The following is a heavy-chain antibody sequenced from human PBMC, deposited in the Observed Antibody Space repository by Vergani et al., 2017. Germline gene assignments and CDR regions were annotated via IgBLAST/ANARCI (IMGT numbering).Heavy chain of an antibody. CDR2: IIPIFGTA. CDR1: GGTFSSYA. Sequence: QVQLVQSGAEVKKPGSSVKVSCKASGGTFSSYAISWVRQAPGQGLEWMGRIIPIFGTANYAQKLQGRVTMTTDTSTSTAYMELRSLRSDDTAVYYCARGSPPAFGPDVWGQGTTVTVSS. J-gene: IGHJ6*02. V-gene: IGHV1-69*06. D-gene: IGHD3-16*01. CDR3: ARGSPPAFGPDV.